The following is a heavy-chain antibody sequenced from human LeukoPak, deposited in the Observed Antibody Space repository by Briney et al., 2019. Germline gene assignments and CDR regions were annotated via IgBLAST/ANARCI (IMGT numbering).Heavy chain of an antibody. J-gene: IGHJ4*02. Sequence: GGSLRLSCAASGFTFSNYGMHWVRQAPGKGLEWVAFIRYDGSIKYYTDSVKGRFTISRDNSKNTLYLQMSSLKAEDTAVYYCAKERNLEIAVAGTIFDYWGQGTLVTVSS. CDR2: IRYDGSIK. V-gene: IGHV3-30*02. D-gene: IGHD6-19*01. CDR3: AKERNLEIAVAGTIFDY. CDR1: GFTFSNYG.